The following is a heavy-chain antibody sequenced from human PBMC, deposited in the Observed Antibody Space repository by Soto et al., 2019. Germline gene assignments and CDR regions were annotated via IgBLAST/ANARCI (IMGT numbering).Heavy chain of an antibody. CDR2: MNPKSGGT. CDR3: VKVAEVKSGYDPAMDV. J-gene: IGHJ6*02. CDR1: GYSFTGHD. Sequence: QVQLVQSGAEVRKPGASVRVSCKASGYSFTGHDVNWVRQASGQGLEWMGWMNPKSGGTGYAQKFQGRVTMTRDTAINTAYLDLSGLTSQDTAVYYCVKVAEVKSGYDPAMDVWGQGTTVTVSS. D-gene: IGHD5-12*01. V-gene: IGHV1-8*01.